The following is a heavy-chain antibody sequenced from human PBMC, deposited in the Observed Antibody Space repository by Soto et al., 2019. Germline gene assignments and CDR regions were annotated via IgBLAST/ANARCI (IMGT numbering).Heavy chain of an antibody. Sequence: GGSLRLSCAASGFTFSSYGMHWVRQAPGKGLEWVAVISYDGSNKYYADSVKGRFTISRDNSKNTLYLQMNSLRAEDTAVYYCAKDGNYDSDGMDVWGQGTTVTVSS. V-gene: IGHV3-30*18. CDR2: ISYDGSNK. J-gene: IGHJ6*02. CDR3: AKDGNYDSDGMDV. CDR1: GFTFSSYG. D-gene: IGHD3-22*01.